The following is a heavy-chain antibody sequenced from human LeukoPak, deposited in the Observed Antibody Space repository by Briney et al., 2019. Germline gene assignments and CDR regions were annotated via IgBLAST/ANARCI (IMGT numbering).Heavy chain of an antibody. D-gene: IGHD6-25*01. V-gene: IGHV3-7*01. J-gene: IGHJ4*02. CDR1: GFTFSRYW. CDR2: IKQDGSER. Sequence: AGGSLRLSCAASGFTFSRYWMTWVRQAPGKGLEWVANIKQDGSERYYVDSVKGRFTISRDNTKNSLYLQMNSLRADEGTAVYYCAREVPAYYDYWGQGILVTVSS. CDR3: AREVPAYYDY.